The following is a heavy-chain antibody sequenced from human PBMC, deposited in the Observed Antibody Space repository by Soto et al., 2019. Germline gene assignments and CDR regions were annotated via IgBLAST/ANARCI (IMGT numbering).Heavy chain of an antibody. CDR2: INAGNGNT. D-gene: IGHD3-10*01. J-gene: IGHJ4*02. V-gene: IGHV1-3*01. CDR3: ARDLAFGLSDY. Sequence: GASVKVSCKASGYTFTSYAMYWVRQAPGQRLEWMGWINAGNGNTKYSQKFQGRVTITRDTSASTAYMELSNLRSEDTAVYYCARDLAFGLSDYWGQGTLVTVSS. CDR1: GYTFTSYA.